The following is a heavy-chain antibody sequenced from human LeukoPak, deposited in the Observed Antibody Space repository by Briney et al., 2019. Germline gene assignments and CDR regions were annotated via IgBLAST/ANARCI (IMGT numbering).Heavy chain of an antibody. V-gene: IGHV4-39*01. J-gene: IGHJ4*02. CDR2: IYYSGST. D-gene: IGHD2-2*01. Sequence: TSETLSLTCTVSGGPISSSSYYWGWIRQPPGKGLEWIGSIYYSGSTYYNPSLKSRVTISVDTSKNQFSLKLSSVTAADTAVYYCARLGYCSSTSCYPALYFDYWGQGTLVTVSS. CDR3: ARLGYCSSTSCYPALYFDY. CDR1: GGPISSSSYY.